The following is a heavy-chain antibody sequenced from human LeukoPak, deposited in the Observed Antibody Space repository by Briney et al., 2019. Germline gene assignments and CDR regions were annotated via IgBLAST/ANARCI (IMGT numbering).Heavy chain of an antibody. J-gene: IGHJ4*02. CDR2: IYSGGST. CDR1: EFSVGSNY. CDR3: AKGPRALEHSTHRFDS. Sequence: GGSLRLSCAASEFSVGSNYMTWVRQAPGKGLEWVSVIYSGGSTYYADSVKGRFTISRDNSKNTLFLHMNTLRAEDTALYYCAKGPRALEHSTHRFDSWGQGTLVTVSS. D-gene: IGHD1/OR15-1a*01. V-gene: IGHV3-53*01.